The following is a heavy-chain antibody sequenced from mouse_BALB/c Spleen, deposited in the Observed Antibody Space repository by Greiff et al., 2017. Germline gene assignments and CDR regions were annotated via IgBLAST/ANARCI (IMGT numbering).Heavy chain of an antibody. CDR2: ISSGSSTI. J-gene: IGHJ2*01. CDR3: ARMLTGAFDY. V-gene: IGHV5-17*02. CDR1: GFTFSSFG. Sequence: EVKLMESGGGLVQPGGSRKLSCAASGFTFSSFGMHWVRQAPEKGLEWVAYISSGSSTIYYADTVKGRFTISRDNPKNTLFLQMTSLRSEDTAMYYCARMLTGAFDYWGQGTTLTVSS. D-gene: IGHD4-1*01.